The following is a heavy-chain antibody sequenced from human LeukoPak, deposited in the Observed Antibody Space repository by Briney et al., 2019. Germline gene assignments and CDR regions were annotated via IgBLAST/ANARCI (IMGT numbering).Heavy chain of an antibody. CDR1: GFTFSSYA. CDR3: AKDRKREDDIVAPIGTTMDV. D-gene: IGHD5-12*01. J-gene: IGHJ6*04. V-gene: IGHV3-23*01. CDR2: ISGSGGIT. Sequence: AGSLRFSCAASGFTFSSYAMSWVRQAPGKGLEGVSVISGSGGITYYADSVKGRFTISRDNSKNTVYLQMNSLRAEDTAVYHCAKDRKREDDIVAPIGTTMDVWGKGTTVTVSS.